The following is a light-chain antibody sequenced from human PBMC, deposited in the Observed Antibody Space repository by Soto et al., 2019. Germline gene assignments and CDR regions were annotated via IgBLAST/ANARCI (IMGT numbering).Light chain of an antibody. CDR2: DAS. J-gene: IGKJ5*01. CDR3: QQAKSFPVS. Sequence: EIVLTQSPATLSLSPGERATLSCRASQSVSSYLAWYQQKPGQAPRLLIYDASTRATGIPARFSGSGSGTDFTLTISSLQPEDFATYYCQQAKSFPVSFGQGTRLEIK. CDR1: QSVSSY. V-gene: IGKV3-11*01.